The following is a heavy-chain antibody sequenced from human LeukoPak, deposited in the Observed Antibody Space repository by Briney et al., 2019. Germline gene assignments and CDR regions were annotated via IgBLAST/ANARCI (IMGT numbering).Heavy chain of an antibody. CDR2: IYYSGST. CDR3: ARHSGHYDFWSGYTTPTYYFDY. CDR1: GGSISSGGYY. V-gene: IGHV4-31*03. Sequence: SETLSLTCTVSGGSISSGGYYWSWIRQHPGKGLEWIGYIYYSGSTYYNPSLKSRVTISVDTSKNQFSLKLSSVTAADTAVYYCARHSGHYDFWSGYTTPTYYFDYWGQGTLVTVSS. D-gene: IGHD3-3*01. J-gene: IGHJ4*02.